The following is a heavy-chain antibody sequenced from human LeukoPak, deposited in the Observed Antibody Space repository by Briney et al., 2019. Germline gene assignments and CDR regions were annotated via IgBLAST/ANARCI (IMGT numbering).Heavy chain of an antibody. CDR2: IYPGYSDT. V-gene: IGHV5-51*01. CDR1: GYIFTIYW. CDR3: ARRTTISRSAVDP. J-gene: IGHJ5*02. Sequence: GDSLKISCKASGYIFTIYWIGGVGQMPGKGLEWMAIIYPGYSDTRYSTSFQGQVIISADKSINTAYLQWSSLKTSDTAMYYCARRTTISRSAVDPWGQGTLVTVSS. D-gene: IGHD1-26*01.